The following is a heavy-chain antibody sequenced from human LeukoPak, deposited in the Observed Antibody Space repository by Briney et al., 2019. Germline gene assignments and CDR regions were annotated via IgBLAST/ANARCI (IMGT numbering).Heavy chain of an antibody. J-gene: IGHJ4*02. CDR1: GFIFSTYA. CDR3: AKGSAAGRPYYFDY. V-gene: IGHV3-23*01. D-gene: IGHD6-25*01. Sequence: GGSLRLSCAASGFIFSTYAMSWVRQAPGKGLEWVSAIDSTGAYTWYADSVKGRFTISKGSSKTILYLQMDSLRAEDAAVYFCAKGSAAGRPYYFDYWGQGTLVTVSS. CDR2: IDSTGAYT.